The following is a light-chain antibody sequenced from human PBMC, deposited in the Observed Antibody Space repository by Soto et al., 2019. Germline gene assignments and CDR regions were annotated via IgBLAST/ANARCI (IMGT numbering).Light chain of an antibody. CDR3: SSYTSSSTLA. CDR2: EVN. Sequence: QSVLTQPASVSGSPGQSITISCTGTSSDVGGYTYVSWYQQHPGKAPKLMIYEVNKRPSGVSNRFSGSKSGNTASLTISGLQAEDEADYYCSSYTSSSTLAFXTGTKLTVL. J-gene: IGLJ1*01. CDR1: SSDVGGYTY. V-gene: IGLV2-14*01.